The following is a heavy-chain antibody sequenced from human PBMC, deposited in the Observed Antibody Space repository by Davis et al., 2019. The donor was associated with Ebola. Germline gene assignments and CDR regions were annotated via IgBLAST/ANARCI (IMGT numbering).Heavy chain of an antibody. CDR2: ISSSGSTI. J-gene: IGHJ4*02. CDR3: TRVGSSWSYFDY. V-gene: IGHV3-11*01. D-gene: IGHD6-13*01. Sequence: GESLKISCAASGFTFSNYAMSWIRQAPGKGLEWVSYISSSGSTIYYADSVKGRFTISRDNAKNSLYLQMNSLRAEDTAVYYCTRVGSSWSYFDYWGQGTLVTVSS. CDR1: GFTFSNYA.